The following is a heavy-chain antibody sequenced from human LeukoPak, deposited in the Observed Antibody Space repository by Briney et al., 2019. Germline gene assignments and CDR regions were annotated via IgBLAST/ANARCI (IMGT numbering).Heavy chain of an antibody. CDR1: GGSFSGYY. V-gene: IGHV4-34*01. CDR3: ARGRKAYYYGSGSYRLYAFDI. J-gene: IGHJ3*02. Sequence: PSETLSLTCAVYGGSFSGYYWSWIRQPPGKGLEWIGEINYSGSTNYNPSLKSRVTISVDTSKNQFSLKLSSVTAADTAVYYCARGRKAYYYGSGSYRLYAFDIWGQGTMVTVSS. CDR2: INYSGST. D-gene: IGHD3-10*01.